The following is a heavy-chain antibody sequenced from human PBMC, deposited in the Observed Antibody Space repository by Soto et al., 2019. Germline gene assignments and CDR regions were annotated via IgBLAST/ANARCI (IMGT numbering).Heavy chain of an antibody. CDR1: GGSFSGYY. D-gene: IGHD3-22*01. J-gene: IGHJ6*02. CDR3: ARGGTGRSSGYYYRGQLQSPPPRRVNYYYGMDV. Sequence: PSETLSLTCAVYGGSFSGYYWSWIRQPPGKGLEWIGEINHSGSTNYNPSLKSRVTISVDTSKNQFSLKLSSVTAADTAVYYCARGGTGRSSGYYYRGQLQSPPPRRVNYYYGMDVWGQGTTVTVSS. V-gene: IGHV4-34*01. CDR2: INHSGST.